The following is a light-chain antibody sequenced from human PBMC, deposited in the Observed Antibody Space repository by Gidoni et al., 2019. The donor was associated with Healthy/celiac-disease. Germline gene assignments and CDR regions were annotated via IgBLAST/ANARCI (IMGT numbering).Light chain of an antibody. V-gene: IGKV3-20*01. Sequence: IVLTQSPLPLSLSPGERATLSCRASQSVSSSYLAWYQQKPGQAPRLLIYGASSRATGIPDRFSGSGSGTDFTLTISRLEPEDFAVYYCQQYGSSPLYTFGQGTKLEIK. CDR2: GAS. J-gene: IGKJ2*01. CDR1: QSVSSSY. CDR3: QQYGSSPLYT.